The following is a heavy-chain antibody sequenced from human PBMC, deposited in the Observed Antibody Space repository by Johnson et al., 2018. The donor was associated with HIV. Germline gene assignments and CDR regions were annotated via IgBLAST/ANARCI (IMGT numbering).Heavy chain of an antibody. V-gene: IGHV3-23*04. CDR1: GFTLSNAW. CDR2: ISGPGGTT. J-gene: IGHJ3*02. D-gene: IGHD3-10*01. CDR3: ARVLRITQAFDI. Sequence: VQLVESGGGLVKPGGSLRLSCAASGFTLSNAWMSWVRQAPGKGLEWVSAISGPGGTTYYADSIKGRFTISRDNSKNTLFLQMNSLRAEDTAVCYCARVLRITQAFDIWGQGTMVTVSS.